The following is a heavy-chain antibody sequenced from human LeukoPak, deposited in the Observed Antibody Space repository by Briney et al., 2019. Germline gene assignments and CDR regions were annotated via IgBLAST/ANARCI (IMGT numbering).Heavy chain of an antibody. CDR3: AKDAAGPEY. J-gene: IGHJ4*02. CDR1: GLAFSTYS. CDR2: ISASGSGT. D-gene: IGHD6-13*01. Sequence: GGSLRLSSAASGLAFSTYSMSWVRQAPGKGLYWVSGISASGSGTYYADSVKGRFTISRDNSKNTLYLQMNSLRAEDTAVYYCAKDAAGPEYWGQGTLVTVSS. V-gene: IGHV3-23*01.